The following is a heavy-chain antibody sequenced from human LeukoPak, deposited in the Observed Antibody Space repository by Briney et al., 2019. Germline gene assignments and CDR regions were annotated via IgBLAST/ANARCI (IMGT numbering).Heavy chain of an antibody. D-gene: IGHD2-2*01. V-gene: IGHV4-34*01. CDR2: INHSGST. CDR1: GGSFSGYY. CDR3: ARTPHCEACSSTSWRRDYYYYMDV. J-gene: IGHJ6*03. Sequence: PSETLSLTCAVYGGSFSGYYWSWIRQPPGKGLEWIGEINHSGSTNYNPSLKSRVTISVDTSKNQFSLKLSSVTAADTAVYYCARTPHCEACSSTSWRRDYYYYMDVWGKGTTVTVSS.